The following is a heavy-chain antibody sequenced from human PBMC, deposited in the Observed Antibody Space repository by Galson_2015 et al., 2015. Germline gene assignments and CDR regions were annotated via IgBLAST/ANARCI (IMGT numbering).Heavy chain of an antibody. Sequence: SVKVSCKASGGTFGIFAISWVRQAPGQRLEWMGIVTPGSGATSYAEKFQGRVIMTGDMSTTTAFLELSSLRSDDTALYYCARETSATGYGDHWGQGTLVTVSS. CDR2: VTPGSGAT. J-gene: IGHJ4*02. V-gene: IGHV1-69*04. D-gene: IGHD5-12*01. CDR1: GGTFGIFA. CDR3: ARETSATGYGDH.